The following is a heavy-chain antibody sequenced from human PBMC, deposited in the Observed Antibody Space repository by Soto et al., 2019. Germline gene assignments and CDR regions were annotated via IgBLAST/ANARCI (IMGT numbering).Heavy chain of an antibody. Sequence: PGGSLRLSCAASGFTFSSYGMHWVRQAPGKGLEWVAVIWYDGSNKYYADSVKGRFTISRDNSKNKLYLQMNSLRAEDTAVYYCARDQGYSYGYVDYWGQGTLVTVSS. CDR3: ARDQGYSYGYVDY. J-gene: IGHJ4*02. D-gene: IGHD5-18*01. CDR2: IWYDGSNK. CDR1: GFTFSSYG. V-gene: IGHV3-33*01.